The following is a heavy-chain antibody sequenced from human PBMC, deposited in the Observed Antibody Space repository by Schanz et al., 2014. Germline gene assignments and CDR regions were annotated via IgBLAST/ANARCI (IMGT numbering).Heavy chain of an antibody. CDR1: GFTFGNFF. Sequence: DVQLVESGGGLVQPGGSLRLSCAASGFTFGNFFMSWVRQSPGKGLEWVANIKQDGIEKYYVDSVKGRFIISRDSSKNTLFLQMNSLRAEDTAVYFCARDGGRDGYNLAFDVWGQGTLVTVSS. D-gene: IGHD5-12*01. CDR2: IKQDGIEK. V-gene: IGHV3-7*03. CDR3: ARDGGRDGYNLAFDV. J-gene: IGHJ3*01.